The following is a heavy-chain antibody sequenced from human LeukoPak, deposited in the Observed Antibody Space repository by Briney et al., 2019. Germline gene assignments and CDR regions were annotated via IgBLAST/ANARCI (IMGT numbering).Heavy chain of an antibody. D-gene: IGHD3-10*01. J-gene: IGHJ4*02. V-gene: IGHV1-18*01. CDR3: ARYHGLLWFGELLNDY. CDR2: ISAYNGNT. CDR1: GYTFTSYG. Sequence: ASVKVSCKASGYTFTSYGISWVRQAPGQGLEWMGWISAYNGNTNYAQKLQGRVTMTTDTSTSTAYMELRSLRSDDTAVYYCARYHGLLWFGELLNDYWGQGTLVTVSS.